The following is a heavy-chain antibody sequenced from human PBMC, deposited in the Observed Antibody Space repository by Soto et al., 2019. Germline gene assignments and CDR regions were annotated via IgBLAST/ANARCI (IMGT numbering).Heavy chain of an antibody. CDR1: GYSFTSYW. J-gene: IGHJ6*02. D-gene: IGHD6-6*01. CDR2: IYPGDSDT. CDR3: ARHNSSSDNYYYYGMDV. Sequence: GESRKISCKGSGYSFTSYWIGWVRQMPGKGLEWMGIIYPGDSDTRYSPSFQGQVAISADKSISTAYLQWSSLKASDTAMYYCARHNSSSDNYYYYGMDVWGQGTTVTVSS. V-gene: IGHV5-51*01.